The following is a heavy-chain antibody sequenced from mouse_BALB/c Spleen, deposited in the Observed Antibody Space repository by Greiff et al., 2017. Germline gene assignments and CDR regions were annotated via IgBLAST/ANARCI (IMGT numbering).Heavy chain of an antibody. CDR1: GYTFTSYV. J-gene: IGHJ1*01. D-gene: IGHD4-1*01. Sequence: EVQLQQSGPELVKPGASVKMSCKASGYTFTSYVMHWVKQKPGQGLEWIGYINPYNDGTKYNEKFKGKATLTSDKSSSTAHMELSSLTSEDSAVYYCARRTGTGGWYFDVWGAGTTVTVSS. CDR2: INPYNDGT. V-gene: IGHV1-14*01. CDR3: ARRTGTGGWYFDV.